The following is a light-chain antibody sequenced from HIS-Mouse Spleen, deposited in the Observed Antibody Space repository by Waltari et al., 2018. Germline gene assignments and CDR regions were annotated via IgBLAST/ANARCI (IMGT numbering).Light chain of an antibody. Sequence: QSALTQPRPVSGSPGQSVTISSTGTSSDVGGYNHVSWYQQHPGKAPKLMIYDVSKRPSGVPDRFSGSKSGNTASLTISGLQAEDEADYYCCSYAGSYTVVFGGGTKLTVL. CDR1: SSDVGGYNH. J-gene: IGLJ2*01. CDR3: CSYAGSYTVV. V-gene: IGLV2-11*01. CDR2: DVS.